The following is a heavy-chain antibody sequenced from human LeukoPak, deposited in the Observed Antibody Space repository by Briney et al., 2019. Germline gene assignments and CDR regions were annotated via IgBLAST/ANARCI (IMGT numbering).Heavy chain of an antibody. Sequence: PSETLSLTCTVSGGSISSGGDYWSWIRQHPGKGLEWIGYISYSGTTYYNPSLKSRITISLDTSKNQFSLELNSVTAADTAVYYCARAAWRGTNSRDAFDIWGLGTVVTVSS. J-gene: IGHJ3*02. CDR3: ARAAWRGTNSRDAFDI. CDR1: GGSISSGGDY. CDR2: ISYSGTT. V-gene: IGHV4-31*03. D-gene: IGHD4/OR15-4a*01.